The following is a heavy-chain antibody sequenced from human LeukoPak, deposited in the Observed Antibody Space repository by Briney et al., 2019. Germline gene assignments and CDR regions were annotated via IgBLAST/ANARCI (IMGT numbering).Heavy chain of an antibody. CDR2: ISSNGGST. V-gene: IGHV3-64*01. D-gene: IGHD3-3*01. J-gene: IGHJ4*02. Sequence: GGSLRLSCAASGFTFSSYAMHWVRQAPGKGLGYVSAISSNGGSTYYANSVKGRFTISRDNSKNTLYLQMGSLRAEDMAVYYCARAGYDFWSGHFDYWGQGTLVTVSS. CDR3: ARAGYDFWSGHFDY. CDR1: GFTFSSYA.